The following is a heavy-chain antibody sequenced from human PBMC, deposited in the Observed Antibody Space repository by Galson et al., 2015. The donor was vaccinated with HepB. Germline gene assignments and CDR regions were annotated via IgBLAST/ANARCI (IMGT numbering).Heavy chain of an antibody. V-gene: IGHV3-23*01. D-gene: IGHD3-10*01. CDR1: GFPFSMFA. J-gene: IGHJ6*02. Sequence: SLRLSCAASGFPFSMFAFNWVRQAPGKGLEWVSSTSGSGGGTHYADSVRGRFTISRDNAKKTVDLQMNSLRVEDTAVYYCAKVASRAPWFGMDVWARGPRSSSP. CDR3: AKVASRAPWFGMDV. CDR2: TSGSGGGT.